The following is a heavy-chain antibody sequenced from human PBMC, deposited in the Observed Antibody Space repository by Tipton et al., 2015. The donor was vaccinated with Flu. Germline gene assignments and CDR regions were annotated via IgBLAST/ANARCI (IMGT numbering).Heavy chain of an antibody. CDR2: IFHSGST. Sequence: LSCSVSGDSMTSSRYYWGWIRQPPGKGLEWIGSIFHSGSTYYNPSLKSRVTISVDTSKDQFSLKLISVTAADTAVYYCARVSPGLESWFDPWGQGTLVTVSS. CDR1: GDSMTSSRYY. J-gene: IGHJ5*02. CDR3: ARVSPGLESWFDP. D-gene: IGHD1-1*01. V-gene: IGHV4-39*07.